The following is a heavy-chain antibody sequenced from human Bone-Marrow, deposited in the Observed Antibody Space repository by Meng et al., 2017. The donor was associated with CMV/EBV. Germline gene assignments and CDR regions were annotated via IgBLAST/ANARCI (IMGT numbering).Heavy chain of an antibody. J-gene: IGHJ2*01. CDR2: ISSSSSYI. CDR1: GSTFSSYR. CDR3: ARQNDIPPEPARTPAGQYWYFDL. V-gene: IGHV3-21*01. Sequence: GASQMICCAASGSTFSSYRMHWVRQAPGKGLVWVSSISSSSSYIYYADSVKGRFITSRDNAKNSLYLQMNSPRAEDTDVYYCARQNDIPPEPARTPAGQYWYFDLWGRGTLVTVSS. D-gene: IGHD3-9*01.